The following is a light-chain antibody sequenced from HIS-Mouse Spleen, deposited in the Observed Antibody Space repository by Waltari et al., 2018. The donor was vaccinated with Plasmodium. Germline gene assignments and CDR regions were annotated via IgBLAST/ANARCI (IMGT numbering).Light chain of an antibody. CDR2: DAS. Sequence: DIQMTQSPSSLSASVGDRGTITCQANQDISNYLNWYQQKPGKAPKLLIYDASNLETGVPSRFSGSGSGTDFTFTISSLQPEDIATYYCQQYDNLPPLFTFGPGTKVDIK. V-gene: IGKV1-33*01. J-gene: IGKJ3*01. CDR1: QDISNY. CDR3: QQYDNLPPLFT.